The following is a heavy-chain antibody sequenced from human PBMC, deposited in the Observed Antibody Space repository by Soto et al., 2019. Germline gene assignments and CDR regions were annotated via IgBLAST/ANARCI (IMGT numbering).Heavy chain of an antibody. CDR3: ARSNRGSYDILTGYLLDYYYYMDV. V-gene: IGHV4-59*08. Sequence: SETLSLTCTVSGGSISSYYWSWIRQPPGKGLEWIGYIYYSGSTNYNPSLKSRVTISVDTSKNQFSLKLSSVTAADTAVYYCARSNRGSYDILTGYLLDYYYYMDVWGKGTTVTVSS. CDR2: IYYSGST. CDR1: GGSISSYY. J-gene: IGHJ6*03. D-gene: IGHD3-9*01.